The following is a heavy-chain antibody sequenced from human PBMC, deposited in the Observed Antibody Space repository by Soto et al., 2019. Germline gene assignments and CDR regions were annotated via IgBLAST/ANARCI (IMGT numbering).Heavy chain of an antibody. CDR1: GGTFSNYA. CDR3: ARDQGGNRYYYYGMDV. D-gene: IGHD2-15*01. V-gene: IGHV1-69*12. J-gene: IGHJ6*02. Sequence: QVQLVQSGAEVKKPGSSVKVSCKASGGTFSNYAINWVRQAPGQGLEWMGGIIPIFATADYAQKFQGRVTITADESTSTAYMELSSLRSEDRAVYYCARDQGGNRYYYYGMDVWGQGTTVTVSS. CDR2: IIPIFATA.